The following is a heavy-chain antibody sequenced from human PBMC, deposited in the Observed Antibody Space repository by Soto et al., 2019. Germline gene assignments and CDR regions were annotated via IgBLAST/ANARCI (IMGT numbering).Heavy chain of an antibody. CDR2: IYYSGRT. CDR3: AREYTYGSNFFVC. CDR1: GGSISSGGYY. Sequence: KSSETLSLTCTVSGGSISSGGYYWSWIHQHPGKGLEWIGYIYYSGRTYYNPSLKSRVTISVDTSKNQFSLKLSSVTAADTAVYYCAREYTYGSNFFVCGGQGALVTVSS. V-gene: IGHV4-31*03. D-gene: IGHD5-18*01. J-gene: IGHJ4*02.